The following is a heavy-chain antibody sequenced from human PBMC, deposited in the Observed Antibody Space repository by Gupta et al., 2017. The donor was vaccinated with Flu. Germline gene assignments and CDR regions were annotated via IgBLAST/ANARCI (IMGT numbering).Heavy chain of an antibody. V-gene: IGHV3-49*04. J-gene: IGHJ3*02. Sequence: EVQLVESGGGLVQPGRSLRLSCTASGFTFGDYAMSWVRQAPGKGLEWVGFIRSKAYGGTTEYAASVKGRFTISRDDSKSIAYLQMNSLKTEDTAVYYCTRARPGLPGAFDIWGQGTMVTVSS. CDR2: IRSKAYGGTT. CDR3: TRARPGLPGAFDI. D-gene: IGHD7-27*01. CDR1: GFTFGDYA.